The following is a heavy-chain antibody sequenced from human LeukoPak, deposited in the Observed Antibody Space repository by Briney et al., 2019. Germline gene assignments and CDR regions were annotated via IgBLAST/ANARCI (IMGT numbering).Heavy chain of an antibody. J-gene: IGHJ4*02. CDR1: GFTFSTYG. Sequence: GGSLRLSCAASGFTFSTYGMSWVRQAPGKGLEWVSSISGSGGTTYDADSVKGRFTISRNNSKNTLYLQMNSLRAEDTAVYYCAKDGRRISMIVVVRRGHYFDYWGQGTLVTVSS. CDR2: ISGSGGTT. CDR3: AKDGRRISMIVVVRRGHYFDY. V-gene: IGHV3-23*01. D-gene: IGHD3-22*01.